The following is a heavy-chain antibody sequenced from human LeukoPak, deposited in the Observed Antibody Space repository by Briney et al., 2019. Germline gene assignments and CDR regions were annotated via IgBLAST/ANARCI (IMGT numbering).Heavy chain of an antibody. Sequence: GRSLRLSCAAPGFTFISYAMHWVRQAPGKGLEWVAVISYDGSNKYYADSVKGRFTISRDNSKNTLYLQMKSLRAEETAVSYCARVMGRGAMAPFDYWGQGTLVTVSS. D-gene: IGHD3-16*01. CDR1: GFTFISYA. J-gene: IGHJ4*02. CDR3: ARVMGRGAMAPFDY. V-gene: IGHV3-30-3*01. CDR2: ISYDGSNK.